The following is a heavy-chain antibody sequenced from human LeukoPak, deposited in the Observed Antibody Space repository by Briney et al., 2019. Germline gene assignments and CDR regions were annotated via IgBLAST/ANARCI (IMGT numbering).Heavy chain of an antibody. D-gene: IGHD2-15*01. CDR3: ARGSLAPDY. V-gene: IGHV4-4*07. Sequence: SETLSLTCTVSGASLSNYYWSWIRQPAGKGLELIGRIYTSGSTNYNPSFKSRVTMSVDTSKNQFSLNLSSVTAADTAKYYCARGSLAPDYWGQGTLVTVSS. CDR1: GASLSNYY. J-gene: IGHJ4*02. CDR2: IYTSGST.